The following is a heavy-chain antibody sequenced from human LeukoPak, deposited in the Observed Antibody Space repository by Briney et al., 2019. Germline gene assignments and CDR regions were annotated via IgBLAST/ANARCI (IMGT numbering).Heavy chain of an antibody. CDR2: IVVGSGNT. D-gene: IGHD6-13*01. Sequence: ASVKVSCKASGFTFTSSAMQWVRQARGQRLEWIGWIVVGSGNTNYAQKFQERVTITRDMSTSTAYMELSSLRSEDTAVYYCAADGAYSSSRYYYYGMDVWGQGTTVTVSS. V-gene: IGHV1-58*02. CDR1: GFTFTSSA. CDR3: AADGAYSSSRYYYYGMDV. J-gene: IGHJ6*02.